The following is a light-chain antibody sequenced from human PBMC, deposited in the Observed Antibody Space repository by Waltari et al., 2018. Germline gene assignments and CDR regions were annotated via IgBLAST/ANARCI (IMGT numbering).Light chain of an antibody. CDR2: ANN. Sequence: QSVLTQPPSVSGAPGQRVAISCTGSSSNIGAGSAVHWDQQLPGAAPRLIYANNNRPSGCPDRFSGSTSGTSASLAITGLQAEDEAVYFCQCYDGSLSGSWVSGGGTKVTVL. J-gene: IGLJ3*02. CDR1: SSNIGAGSA. CDR3: QCYDGSLSGSWV. V-gene: IGLV1-40*01.